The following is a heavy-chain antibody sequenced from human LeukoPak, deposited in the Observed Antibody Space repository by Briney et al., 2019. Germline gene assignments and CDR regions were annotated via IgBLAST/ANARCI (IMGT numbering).Heavy chain of an antibody. V-gene: IGHV4-39*01. CDR1: GVSISSSSYY. Sequence: SETLSLTCTVSGVSISSSSYYWGWIRQPPRKGLEWIASIYYSGSTYYNPSLKSRVTISVDTSKNQFSLKLSSVTAADTAVYYCARQKRGQQLVSSNWFDPWGQGTLVTVSS. CDR2: IYYSGST. J-gene: IGHJ5*02. D-gene: IGHD6-13*01. CDR3: ARQKRGQQLVSSNWFDP.